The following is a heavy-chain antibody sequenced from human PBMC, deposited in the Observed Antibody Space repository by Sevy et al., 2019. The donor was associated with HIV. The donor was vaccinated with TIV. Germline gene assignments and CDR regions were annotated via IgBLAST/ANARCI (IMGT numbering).Heavy chain of an antibody. J-gene: IGHJ5*02. CDR3: ARYRISTSAHNWFDP. V-gene: IGHV4-30-4*01. Sequence: SETLSRTCTASGGSISSGDYYWTWLRQSPGKGLEWLGYIYYSGTTYYNPSLKGRVTISVDTSKNQYSLRLSHGTAAAAAGYYCARYRISTSAHNWFDPWGQGTLVTVSS. CDR1: GGSISSGDYY. CDR2: IYYSGTT. D-gene: IGHD2-2*01.